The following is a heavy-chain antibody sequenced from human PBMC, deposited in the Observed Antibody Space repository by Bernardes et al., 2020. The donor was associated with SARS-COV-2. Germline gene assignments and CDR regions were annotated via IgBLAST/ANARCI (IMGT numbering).Heavy chain of an antibody. D-gene: IGHD3-3*01. CDR1: GFTFSNYA. CDR2: VSSASENI. CDR3: AKDLFPSGPDAFDV. V-gene: IGHV3-23*01. J-gene: IGHJ3*01. Sequence: GGSLRLSCAASGFTFSNYAMSWVRQAPGKGLEWLASVSSASENIYYGDSVTDRFTISRDNSKNTLYLQMSSLRAEDTAIYYCAKDLFPSGPDAFDVWGHGTQVTVST.